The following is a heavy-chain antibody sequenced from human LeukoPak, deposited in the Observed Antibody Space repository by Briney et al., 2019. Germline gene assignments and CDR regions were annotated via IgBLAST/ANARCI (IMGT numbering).Heavy chain of an antibody. CDR1: GFTFSSYA. J-gene: IGHJ4*02. CDR3: AKGFGRAAAGNPFDY. D-gene: IGHD6-13*01. Sequence: GGSLRLSCAASGFTFSSYAMSWVRQAPGKGLDLVSAISGSGGTTYYADSVKGRFTISRDSSKNTLYLQMHSLRAEDTAVYFCAKGFGRAAAGNPFDYWGQGTLVTVSS. CDR2: ISGSGGTT. V-gene: IGHV3-23*01.